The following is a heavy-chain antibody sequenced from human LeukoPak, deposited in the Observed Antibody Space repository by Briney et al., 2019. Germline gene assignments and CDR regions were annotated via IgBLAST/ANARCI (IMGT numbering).Heavy chain of an antibody. Sequence: GGSLRLSCAASGFTFNNFHMKWVRQAPGKGLEWVSSICSDGTYITYADSVEGRFTISRDNAKNSLYLQMNSLRAADTALYYCARASGGWALDYWGHGTLVTVSS. CDR2: ICSDGTYI. J-gene: IGHJ4*01. V-gene: IGHV3-21*06. CDR3: ARASGGWALDY. CDR1: GFTFNNFH. D-gene: IGHD1-26*01.